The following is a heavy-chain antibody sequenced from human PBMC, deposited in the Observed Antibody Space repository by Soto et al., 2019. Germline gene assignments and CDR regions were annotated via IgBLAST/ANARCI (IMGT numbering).Heavy chain of an antibody. D-gene: IGHD3-10*01. CDR2: IYHSGST. CDR1: GGSISTSNW. Sequence: PSDTLSLTCAVSGGSISTSNWWSWVRQPPGKGLEWIGEIYHSGSTTYNPSLKSRVTISVDKSKNRFSLKLSSVTAAGTAVYYCARRSNRGGDYWGQGTLVTVSS. J-gene: IGHJ4*02. CDR3: ARRSNRGGDY. V-gene: IGHV4-4*02.